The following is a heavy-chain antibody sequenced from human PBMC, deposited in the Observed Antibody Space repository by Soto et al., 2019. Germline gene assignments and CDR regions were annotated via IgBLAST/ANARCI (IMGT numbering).Heavy chain of an antibody. J-gene: IGHJ3*02. CDR1: GFTFSNAW. CDR2: IKSKTDGGTT. Sequence: PGGSLRLSCAASGFTFSNAWMNWVRQAPVKGLEWVGRIKSKTDGGTTDYAAPVKGRFTISRDDSKNTLYLQMNSLKTEDTAVYYCTTDSTTMTRQAFDIWGQGTMVTVSS. CDR3: TTDSTTMTRQAFDI. V-gene: IGHV3-15*07. D-gene: IGHD3-22*01.